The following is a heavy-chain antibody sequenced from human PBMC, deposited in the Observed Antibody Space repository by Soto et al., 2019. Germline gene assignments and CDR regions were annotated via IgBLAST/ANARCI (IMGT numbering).Heavy chain of an antibody. CDR3: ARVSGSYPYYYYGMDV. CDR2: IYPGDSDT. J-gene: IGHJ6*02. V-gene: IGHV5-51*01. Sequence: PGESLQISYKGSGYKFTSYWIGWVRQMTGKGLEWMGIIYPGDSDTRYSPSFQGQVTISADKSISTAYLQWSSLKASDTAMYYCARVSGSYPYYYYGMDVWGQGTTVTVSS. D-gene: IGHD1-26*01. CDR1: GYKFTSYW.